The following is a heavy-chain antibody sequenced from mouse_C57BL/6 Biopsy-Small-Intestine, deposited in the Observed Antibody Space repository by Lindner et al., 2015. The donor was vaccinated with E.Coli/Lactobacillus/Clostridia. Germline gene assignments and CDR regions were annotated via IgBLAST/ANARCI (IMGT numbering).Heavy chain of an antibody. CDR3: ARENYGTNYFDY. D-gene: IGHD1-1*01. V-gene: IGHV1-63*01. CDR1: GYAFTNYW. J-gene: IGHJ2*01. CDR2: IYPGGGYT. Sequence: VQLQESGAELVRPGTSVNMSCKASGYAFTNYWIARAKQRPGHGLEWIGHIYPGGGYTNYHEKFKGKATLTADKSSSTAYMQFSSLTSEDSAIYYCARENYGTNYFDYWGQGTTLTVSS.